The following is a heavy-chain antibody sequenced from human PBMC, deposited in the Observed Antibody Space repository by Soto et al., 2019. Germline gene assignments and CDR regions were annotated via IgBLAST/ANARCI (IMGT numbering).Heavy chain of an antibody. CDR3: ARGGCTMVRGPLFYGLDV. D-gene: IGHD3-10*01. Sequence: QVQLVQSGAEVKEPGSSVKVSCKASGGTFRTFAISWVRQAPGQGSEWMGGIIPVFGTPNYAQKFQGRVTITADESTSTAYMELSSLRSEDTAVYYCARGGCTMVRGPLFYGLDVWGQGTTVTVSS. J-gene: IGHJ6*02. CDR2: IIPVFGTP. CDR1: GGTFRTFA. V-gene: IGHV1-69*01.